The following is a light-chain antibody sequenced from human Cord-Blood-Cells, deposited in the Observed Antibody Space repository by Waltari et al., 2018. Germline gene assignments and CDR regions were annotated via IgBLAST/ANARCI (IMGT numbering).Light chain of an antibody. Sequence: DIVMTQTPLPLSVTPGQPASISCKSSQSLLHSHGKTYLYWHLQKPGQPPPLLIYEVSNRFCGVPDRFSGSGSGTDFTLKISRVEAGDVGVYYCMQSIQLPRTFGQGTKLEIK. CDR2: EVS. J-gene: IGKJ2*01. CDR1: QSLLHSHGKTY. CDR3: MQSIQLPRT. V-gene: IGKV2D-29*01.